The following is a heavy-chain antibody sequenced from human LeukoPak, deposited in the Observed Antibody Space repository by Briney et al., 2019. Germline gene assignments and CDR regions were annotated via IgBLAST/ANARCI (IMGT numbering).Heavy chain of an antibody. J-gene: IGHJ3*02. Sequence: SETLSLTCTVSGGSITDYYWTWIRQPAGKGLEWIGRIYSDGSTNYNPSLKSRVTMSVDTSKNQFSLRLGSVTAADTAVYYCAIGPIFGVVGPPGAFDIWGQGTMVTVSS. D-gene: IGHD3-3*01. CDR2: IYSDGST. CDR3: AIGPIFGVVGPPGAFDI. CDR1: GGSITDYY. V-gene: IGHV4-4*07.